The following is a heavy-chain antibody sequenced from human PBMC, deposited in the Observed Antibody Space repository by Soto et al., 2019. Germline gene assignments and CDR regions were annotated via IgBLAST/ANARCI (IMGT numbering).Heavy chain of an antibody. D-gene: IGHD1-1*01. CDR1: GLTFSSYA. Sequence: EVQLLESGGGLIHPGGSLRLSCAVSGLTFSSYAMSWVRQAPGRGLEWVSGITGSGTSTYYAESVKGRFTISRDNSKNTLSLQMNSLGVEDTAVYYCAKDLRSLTTAMDVW. V-gene: IGHV3-23*01. CDR3: AKDLRSLTTAMDV. J-gene: IGHJ6*01. CDR2: ITGSGTST.